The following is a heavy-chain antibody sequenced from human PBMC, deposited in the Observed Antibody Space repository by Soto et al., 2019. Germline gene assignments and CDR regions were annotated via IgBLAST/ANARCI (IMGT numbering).Heavy chain of an antibody. D-gene: IGHD2-15*01. CDR3: ARDGGYCSGGSCYSHYYYAMDV. CDR2: IYTSEST. J-gene: IGHJ6*02. CDR1: GGSITSFY. Sequence: SETLSLTCTVSGGSITSFYWSWIRQPAGKGLEWIGRIYTSESTNYNPSLKSRVTMSVDTSKNQFSLNLNSVTAADTAVYYCARDGGYCSGGSCYSHYYYAMDVWGQGPTVTVSS. V-gene: IGHV4-4*07.